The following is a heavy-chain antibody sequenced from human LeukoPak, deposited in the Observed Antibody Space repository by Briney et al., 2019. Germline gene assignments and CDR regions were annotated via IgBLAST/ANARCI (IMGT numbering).Heavy chain of an antibody. J-gene: IGHJ4*02. CDR1: GFTFDDYG. V-gene: IGHV3-49*04. D-gene: IGHD3-10*01. CDR2: IRSKAYGGTT. Sequence: GGYLRLSCAASGFTFDDYGMSWVRQAPGKGLEWVGFIRSKAYGGTTEYAASVKGRFTISRDDSKSIAYLQMNSLKTEDTAVYYCTRDSGSEGSGSYTLDYWGQGTLVTVSS. CDR3: TRDSGSEGSGSYTLDY.